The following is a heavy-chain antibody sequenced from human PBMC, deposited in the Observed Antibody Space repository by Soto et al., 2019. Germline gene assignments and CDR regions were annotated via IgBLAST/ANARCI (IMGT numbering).Heavy chain of an antibody. J-gene: IGHJ2*01. Sequence: QVQLQESGPGLVKPSETLSLTCTVSGGSISSYYWSWIRQPPGKGLEWTGYMYYSGSTNYNPSLKSRVTISVDTSKNQFSLKLSSVTAADTAVYYCARVSAGYWYFDLWGRGTLVTVSS. CDR1: GGSISSYY. CDR2: MYYSGST. CDR3: ARVSAGYWYFDL. V-gene: IGHV4-59*01. D-gene: IGHD6-19*01.